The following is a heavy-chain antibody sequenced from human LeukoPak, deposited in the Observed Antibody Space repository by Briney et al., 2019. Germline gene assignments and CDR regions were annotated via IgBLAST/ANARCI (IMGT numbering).Heavy chain of an antibody. CDR3: AREYYDSSGTQFDY. Sequence: ASVKVSCKASGYTSTSYGISWVRQAPGQGLEWMGWISAYNGNTNYAQKLQGRVTMTTDTSTSTAYMELRSLRSDDTAVYYCAREYYDSSGTQFDYWGQGTLVTVSS. J-gene: IGHJ4*02. V-gene: IGHV1-18*01. CDR1: GYTSTSYG. CDR2: ISAYNGNT. D-gene: IGHD3-22*01.